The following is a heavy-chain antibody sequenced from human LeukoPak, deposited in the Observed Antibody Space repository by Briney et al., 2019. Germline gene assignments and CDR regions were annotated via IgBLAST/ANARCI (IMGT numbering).Heavy chain of an antibody. V-gene: IGHV3-23*01. CDR1: GFTFSSYA. Sequence: GGSLRLSCAASGFTFSSYAMSWVRQAPGKGLEWVSAISGSGGSTYYADSVKGRFTISRDNSNNTPYLQMNSLRAEDTAVYYCAKDGLNYYDTSGYPNWFDPWGQGTLVTVSS. J-gene: IGHJ5*02. D-gene: IGHD3-22*01. CDR3: AKDGLNYYDTSGYPNWFDP. CDR2: ISGSGGST.